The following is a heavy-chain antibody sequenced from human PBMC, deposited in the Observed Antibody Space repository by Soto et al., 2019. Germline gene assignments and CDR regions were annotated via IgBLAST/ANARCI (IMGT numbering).Heavy chain of an antibody. CDR2: IKQDGSEK. V-gene: IGHV3-7*01. CDR3: VRDRSGSYLEGFDY. Sequence: GGSLRLSCAASGFTFSSFWMTWVRQAPGKGLEWVANIKQDGSEKYYVDSVKGRFTISRDNARNSLFLEMKSLRSEDTAVYSCVRDRSGSYLEGFDYWGQGTLVTVS. CDR1: GFTFSSFW. D-gene: IGHD1-26*01. J-gene: IGHJ4*02.